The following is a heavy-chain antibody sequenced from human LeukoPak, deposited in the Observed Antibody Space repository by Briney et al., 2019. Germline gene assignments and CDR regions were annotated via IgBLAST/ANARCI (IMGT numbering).Heavy chain of an antibody. D-gene: IGHD6-19*01. CDR2: ISSSSSTI. Sequence: GGSLRLSCAASGFTFSSYSMNCVRQAPGKGLEWVSYISSSSSTIYYADSVKGRFTISRDNAKNSLYLQMNSLRAEDTAVYYCAREVYSSGWNPFDYWGQGTLVTVSS. CDR1: GFTFSSYS. J-gene: IGHJ4*02. V-gene: IGHV3-48*01. CDR3: AREVYSSGWNPFDY.